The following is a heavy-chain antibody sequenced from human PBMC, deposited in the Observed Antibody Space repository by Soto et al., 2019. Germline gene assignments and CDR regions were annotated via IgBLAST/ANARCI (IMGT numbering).Heavy chain of an antibody. J-gene: IGHJ5*02. CDR1: GGSISSDDYY. Sequence: PSETLSLTCAVSGGSISSDDYYWSWIRQPPGKGLEWIGYIYYSGGSTYYSPSLRSRAAISMDTSKNQFSLILSTVTAADTAVYYCXRAVYCRSASCSNWFDTWGQGTLVTVSS. D-gene: IGHD2-2*01. CDR2: IYYSGGST. CDR3: XRAVYCRSASCSNWFDT. V-gene: IGHV4-30-4*01.